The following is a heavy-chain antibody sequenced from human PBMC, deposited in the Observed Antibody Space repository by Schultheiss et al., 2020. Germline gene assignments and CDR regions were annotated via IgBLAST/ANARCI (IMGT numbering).Heavy chain of an antibody. V-gene: IGHV3-30*04. CDR1: GFTFSSYA. CDR2: ISYDGSNK. D-gene: IGHD2-15*01. J-gene: IGHJ6*02. CDR3: ARFQLDCSGGSCYSGRDYYYGMDV. Sequence: GGSLRLSCAASGFTFSSYAMHWVRQAPGKGLEWVAVISYDGSNKYYADSVKGRFTISRDNSKNTLYLQMNSLRAEDTAVYYCARFQLDCSGGSCYSGRDYYYGMDVWGQGTTVTGSS.